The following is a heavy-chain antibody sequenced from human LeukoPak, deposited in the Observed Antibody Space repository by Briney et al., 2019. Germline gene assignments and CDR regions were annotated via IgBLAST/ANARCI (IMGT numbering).Heavy chain of an antibody. J-gene: IGHJ6*02. CDR2: IKQDGNEK. D-gene: IGHD3-16*01. CDR1: GFTFSSYW. V-gene: IGHV3-7*03. Sequence: GGSLRLSCAGSGFTFSSYWMHWVRQAPGKGLEWVANIKQDGNEKYYVGSVKGRFTISRDNAKNSVYLQMSNLRAEDTAVYFCARGGGLDVWGQGATVTVSS. CDR3: ARGGGLDV.